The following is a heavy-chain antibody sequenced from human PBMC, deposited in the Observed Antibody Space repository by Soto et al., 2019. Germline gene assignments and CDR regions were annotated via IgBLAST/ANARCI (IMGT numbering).Heavy chain of an antibody. CDR1: GHIFSNYW. Sequence: GESLKISCKGSGHIFSNYWIGWVRQMPGKGLEWMGIIYPGDSDTRYSPSFQGQVTITVDKSINTAYLQWSRLKASDTAIYYCARQRLWGTSGYYYFEDWGQGTLVTVSS. CDR3: ARQRLWGTSGYYYFED. D-gene: IGHD3-22*01. V-gene: IGHV5-51*01. CDR2: IYPGDSDT. J-gene: IGHJ4*02.